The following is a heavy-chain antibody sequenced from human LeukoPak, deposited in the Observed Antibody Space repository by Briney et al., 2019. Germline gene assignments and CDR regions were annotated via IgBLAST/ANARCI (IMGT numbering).Heavy chain of an antibody. Sequence: GGSLRLSCAASGFTFSSYWMSWVRQAPGKGLEWVANIKQDGSEKYYVDSVKGRFTISRDNDKKSLFLQMTSLRAEDTAVYYCARVGGRYSPLGYWGQGTLVIVSS. CDR3: ARVGGRYSPLGY. D-gene: IGHD3-16*02. CDR1: GFTFSSYW. J-gene: IGHJ4*02. CDR2: IKQDGSEK. V-gene: IGHV3-7*01.